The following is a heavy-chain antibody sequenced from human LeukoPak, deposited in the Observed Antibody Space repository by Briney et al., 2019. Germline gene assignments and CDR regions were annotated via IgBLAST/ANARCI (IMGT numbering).Heavy chain of an antibody. J-gene: IGHJ5*02. CDR3: ARGRGDCGGDCYDWFDP. CDR2: VYPNSGNR. D-gene: IGHD2-21*02. Sequence: ASVKVSCKASGDTFTSYDINWVRQATGQGLGWRGWVYPNSGNRGYGQKFQGRVTMTRNTSISTAYMELSSLRSEDTAVYYCARGRGDCGGDCYDWFDPWGQGTLVTVSS. V-gene: IGHV1-8*01. CDR1: GDTFTSYD.